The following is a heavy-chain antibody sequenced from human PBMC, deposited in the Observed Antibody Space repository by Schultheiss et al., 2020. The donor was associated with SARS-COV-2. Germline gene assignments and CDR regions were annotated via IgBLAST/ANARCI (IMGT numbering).Heavy chain of an antibody. Sequence: SQTLSLTCAVSGGSISSGGYSWTWIRQYPGKGLEWIGYIYYTGSTYYNPSLKSRVTISVDTSKNQFSLKLSSVTAADTAVYYCARHGYSSSWFDYWGQGTLVTVSS. V-gene: IGHV4-31*11. CDR2: IYYTGST. CDR1: GGSISSGGYS. CDR3: ARHGYSSSWFDY. J-gene: IGHJ4*02. D-gene: IGHD6-13*01.